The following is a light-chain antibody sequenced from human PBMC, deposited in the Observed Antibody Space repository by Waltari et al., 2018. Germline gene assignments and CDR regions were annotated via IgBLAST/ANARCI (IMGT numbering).Light chain of an antibody. V-gene: IGLV1-44*01. CDR2: RNN. Sequence: QSVLTQPPSASGTPGQRVTIACSGGTSNIGANTVNWYQPPPGTAPQLPIYRNNQRPSGVPDRFAGSKSGTSASLASSGLQSEDEADYYCATWDDTLNVWMFGGGTKLTVL. J-gene: IGLJ3*02. CDR1: TSNIGANT. CDR3: ATWDDTLNVWM.